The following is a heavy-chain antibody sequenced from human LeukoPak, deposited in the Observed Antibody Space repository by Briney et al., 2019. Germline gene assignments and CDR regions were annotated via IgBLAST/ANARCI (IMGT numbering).Heavy chain of an antibody. D-gene: IGHD6-13*01. V-gene: IGHV4-38-2*02. Sequence: SETLSLTCTVSGYSISSGYYWGWIRQPPGKGLEWIGSIYHSGSTYYNSSLKSRVTISLDTSKNQFSLKLSSVTAADTAVYYCARDLYSSRTNDAFVIWGQGTMVTVSS. CDR3: ARDLYSSRTNDAFVI. CDR2: IYHSGST. J-gene: IGHJ3*02. CDR1: GYSISSGYY.